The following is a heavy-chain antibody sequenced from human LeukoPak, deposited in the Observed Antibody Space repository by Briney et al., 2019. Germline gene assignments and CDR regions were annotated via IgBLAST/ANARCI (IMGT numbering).Heavy chain of an antibody. D-gene: IGHD1-26*01. J-gene: IGHJ4*02. CDR1: GFTVSSNY. CDR3: ARTVGATAYFDY. CDR2: IYSGGST. V-gene: IGHV3-66*01. Sequence: GGSLRLSCAASGFTVSSNYMSWVRQAPGKGLEWVSVIYSGGSTYYADSVKGRFTISRDNSKNTLYLQTNSLRAADTAVYYCARTVGATAYFDYWGQGTLVTVSS.